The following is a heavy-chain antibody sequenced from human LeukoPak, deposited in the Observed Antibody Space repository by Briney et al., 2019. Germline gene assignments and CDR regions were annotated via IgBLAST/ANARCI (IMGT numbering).Heavy chain of an antibody. V-gene: IGHV4-59*01. CDR1: GGSINNYY. CDR3: ARDRGSGGGFDY. D-gene: IGHD3-16*01. Sequence: SETLSLTCTVSGGSINNYYWSWIRQPPGKGLEWIAYIYYTGITNYNPSLKSRVTKSVDTSQNQFSLKLSSVIAADTAVYYFARDRGSGGGFDYWGQGTLSPSPQ. J-gene: IGHJ4*02. CDR2: IYYTGIT.